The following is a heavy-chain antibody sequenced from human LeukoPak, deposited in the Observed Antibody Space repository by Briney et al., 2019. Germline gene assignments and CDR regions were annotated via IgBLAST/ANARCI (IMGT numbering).Heavy chain of an antibody. J-gene: IGHJ5*02. Sequence: SETLSLTCTVSGGSVSGYYWSWVRQPPGEGLESIGYIYYTGTTYYNPSLKSRVTISVDTSKNQLSLKLYSVTAADTAVYYCARYTSRVWFDPWGQGTLVTVSS. D-gene: IGHD6-13*01. CDR2: IYYTGTT. CDR1: GGSVSGYY. CDR3: ARYTSRVWFDP. V-gene: IGHV4-59*02.